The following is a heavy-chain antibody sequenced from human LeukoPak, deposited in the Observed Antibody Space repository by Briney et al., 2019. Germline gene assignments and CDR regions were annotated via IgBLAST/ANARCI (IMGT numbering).Heavy chain of an antibody. Sequence: ASVKASCKASGYKFTNYVMHWVRQTPGQRLEWMGWINTANGNTNCSQKFQGRVTITRDTPATTVYMELTSLRSEDTAVYYCAREVAIWGQGTLVTVSS. CDR1: GYKFTNYV. CDR2: INTANGNT. CDR3: AREVAI. J-gene: IGHJ4*02. V-gene: IGHV1-3*04.